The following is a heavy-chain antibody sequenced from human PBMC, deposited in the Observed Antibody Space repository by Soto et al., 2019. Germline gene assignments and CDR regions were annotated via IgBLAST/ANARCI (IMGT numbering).Heavy chain of an antibody. V-gene: IGHV3-7*05. Sequence: EVQLVESGGGLVQPGGSLRLSCASSGFTFGRYWMTWVRQAPGKGLEWVANIKPDGSVKYHVDSVKGRFTISRENAKNSLYLQMNSLRGDDTAVYFCVREPAAGAYYYDYWGQGTLVTVSS. CDR2: IKPDGSVK. CDR3: VREPAAGAYYYDY. J-gene: IGHJ4*02. D-gene: IGHD6-13*01. CDR1: GFTFGRYW.